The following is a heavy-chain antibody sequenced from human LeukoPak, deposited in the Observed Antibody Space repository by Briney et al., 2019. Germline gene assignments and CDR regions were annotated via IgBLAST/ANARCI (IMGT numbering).Heavy chain of an antibody. V-gene: IGHV4-39*07. J-gene: IGHJ5*02. Sequence: SETLSLTCTVSGGSISSNIYSWGWIRQPPGKGLEWIGSIYYSGSTYYNPSLKSRVTISVDTSKNQFSLKLSSVTAADTAVYYCARVVGAVPYNCFAPWGQGTLVIVSS. CDR1: GGSISSNIYS. CDR3: ARVVGAVPYNCFAP. CDR2: IYYSGST. D-gene: IGHD2-15*01.